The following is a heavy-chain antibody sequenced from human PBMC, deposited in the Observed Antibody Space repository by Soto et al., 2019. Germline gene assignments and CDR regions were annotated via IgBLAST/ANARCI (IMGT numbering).Heavy chain of an antibody. CDR1: GFTFSSYA. CDR2: ISGSGGST. D-gene: IGHD3-10*01. Sequence: PGGSLRLSCAASGFTFSSYAMSWVRQAPGKGLEWVSAISGSGGSTYYADSVKTRLTITKDTSKNQVVLTVTDMDPVDTATYYCAHRVNMARGPYNYFGPWGQGALVTVSS. CDR3: AHRVNMARGPYNYFGP. V-gene: IGHV3-23*01. J-gene: IGHJ5*02.